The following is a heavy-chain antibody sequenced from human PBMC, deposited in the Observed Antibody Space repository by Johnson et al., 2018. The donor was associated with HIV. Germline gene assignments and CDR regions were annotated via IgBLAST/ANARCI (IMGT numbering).Heavy chain of an antibody. CDR2: ISYDGSNK. Sequence: GVVQPGRSLRLSCAASGFTFSRYAMHWVRQAPGKGLEWVAVISYDGSNKYYADSVKGRFTISRDNSKNTLYLQMNSLRAEDTAVYYCARARDRSSSRDAFDIWGQGTMVTVSS. CDR3: ARARDRSSSRDAFDI. J-gene: IGHJ3*02. CDR1: GFTFSRYA. V-gene: IGHV3-30-3*01. D-gene: IGHD6-13*01.